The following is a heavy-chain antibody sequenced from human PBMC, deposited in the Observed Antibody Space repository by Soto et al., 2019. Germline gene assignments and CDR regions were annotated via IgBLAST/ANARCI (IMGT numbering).Heavy chain of an antibody. CDR2: ISGSGGST. V-gene: IGHV3-23*01. Sequence: EVQLLESGGGLVQPGGSLRLSCAASGFTLGTYVMTWVRQAPGTGLEWVSAISGSGGSTNYADPVKARFTISRDNTKNTLYLQMNSLRVEDTAVYYCAKDRKGSYCSGGTCYSFDYWGQGTLVTVPS. CDR1: GFTLGTYV. CDR3: AKDRKGSYCSGGTCYSFDY. D-gene: IGHD2-15*01. J-gene: IGHJ4*02.